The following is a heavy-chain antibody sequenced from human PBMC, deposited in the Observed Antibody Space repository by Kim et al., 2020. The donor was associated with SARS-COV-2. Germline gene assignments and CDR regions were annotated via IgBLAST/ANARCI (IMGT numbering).Heavy chain of an antibody. D-gene: IGHD5-18*01. J-gene: IGHJ4*02. V-gene: IGHV4-61*01. CDR2: IYYSGST. CDR1: GGSVSSGSSY. CDR3: ARVHKAVDTASVQEWYYFDY. Sequence: SETLSLTCTVSGGSVSSGSSYWSWIRQPPGKGLEWIGYIYYSGSTNYNPSLKSRVTISVDTSKNQLSLKLSSVTAADTAVYYCARVHKAVDTASVQEWYYFDYYGQGTLVTVCS.